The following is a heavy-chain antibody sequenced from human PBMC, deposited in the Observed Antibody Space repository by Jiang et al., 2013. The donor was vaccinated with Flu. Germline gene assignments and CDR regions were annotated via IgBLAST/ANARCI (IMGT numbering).Heavy chain of an antibody. CDR2: IYPGDSDT. Sequence: IGWVRQMPGKGLEWMGIIYPGDSDTRYSPSFQGQVTISDDKSISTAYLQWSSLKASDTAMYYCARGTYYYDSSGRPHYFDYWGQGTLVTVSS. CDR3: ARGTYYYDSSGRPHYFDY. V-gene: IGHV5-51*01. J-gene: IGHJ4*02. D-gene: IGHD3-22*01.